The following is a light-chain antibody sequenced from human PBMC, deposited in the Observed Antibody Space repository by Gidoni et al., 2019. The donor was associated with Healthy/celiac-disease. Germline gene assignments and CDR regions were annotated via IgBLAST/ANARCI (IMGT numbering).Light chain of an antibody. J-gene: IGKJ2*01. CDR2: GAS. CDR1: QSVSSSY. V-gene: IGKV3-20*01. CDR3: QQYGSSPQT. Sequence: EIVLTQSPGTLSLTPGERATPSCRASQSVSSSYLAWYQQKPGQAPRLLNCGASSRATGIPDRCSGSGSGADFTLTISRLEPEDFAVYYCQQYGSSPQTFGQXTKLEIK.